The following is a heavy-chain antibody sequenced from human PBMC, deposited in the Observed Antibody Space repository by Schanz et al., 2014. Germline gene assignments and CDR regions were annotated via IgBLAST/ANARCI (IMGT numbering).Heavy chain of an antibody. CDR2: ISYSGVT. CDR1: GDSISSGGYY. D-gene: IGHD6-19*01. CDR3: ARGHHPHGITVAARGFDP. J-gene: IGHJ5*02. Sequence: QVQLQESGPGLVKPSQTLSLTCTVSGDSISSGGYYWSWIRQHPGKGLEWIGYISYSGVTYYNPSLKSRVTIPVDKPKKQFSLKVTSMTAADTAVYYCARGHHPHGITVAARGFDPWGQGTLVTVSS. V-gene: IGHV4-31*03.